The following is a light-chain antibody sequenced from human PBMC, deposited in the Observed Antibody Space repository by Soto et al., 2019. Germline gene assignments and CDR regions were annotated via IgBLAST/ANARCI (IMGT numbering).Light chain of an antibody. Sequence: QSALTQPPSVSGSPGQSVTISCTGTGSDFGRYNRVSWYQHTPGTAPKLLIYEVTNRPSGVPVRFSGSRSGNTASLTISGLQAEDDADYYCSSFTTSDTWVLGGGTKLTVL. CDR1: GSDFGRYNR. CDR3: SSFTTSDTWV. V-gene: IGLV2-18*02. CDR2: EVT. J-gene: IGLJ3*02.